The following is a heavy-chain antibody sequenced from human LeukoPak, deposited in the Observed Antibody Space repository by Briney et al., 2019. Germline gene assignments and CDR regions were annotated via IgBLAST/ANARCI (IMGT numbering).Heavy chain of an antibody. CDR3: ANGIPMTTVTTKGYYFDY. CDR2: ISGSGGST. Sequence: GGSLRLSCAASGFTFSNYGMHWVRQAPGKGLEWVSAISGSGGSTYYADSVKGRFTISRDNSKNTLYLQMNSLRAEDTAVYYCANGIPMTTVTTKGYYFDYWGQGTLVTVSS. D-gene: IGHD4-17*01. V-gene: IGHV3-23*01. J-gene: IGHJ4*02. CDR1: GFTFSNYG.